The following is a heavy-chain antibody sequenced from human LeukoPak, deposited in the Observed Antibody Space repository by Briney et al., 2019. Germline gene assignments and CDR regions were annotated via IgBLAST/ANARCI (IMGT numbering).Heavy chain of an antibody. V-gene: IGHV3-66*01. Sequence: GGSLRLSCAASGFTVSSDYMNWVRQAPGKGLEWVSVIYAGGTTYYADSVKGRFTISRDTSMNTLYLQMNTLRAEDTAVYYCARGYRYLMDVWGQGTTVTVSS. D-gene: IGHD2-2*02. CDR3: ARGYRYLMDV. CDR2: IYAGGTT. J-gene: IGHJ6*02. CDR1: GFTVSSDY.